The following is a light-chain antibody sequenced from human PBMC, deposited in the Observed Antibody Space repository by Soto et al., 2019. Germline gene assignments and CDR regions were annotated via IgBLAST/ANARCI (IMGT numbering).Light chain of an antibody. CDR2: EVS. CDR3: SSYTAGGTI. CDR1: SSNIGAGYD. J-gene: IGLJ1*01. Sequence: QSVLTQPPSVSGAPGQRVTISCTGSSSNIGAGYDVQWYQQLPGKAPKLMISEVSNRPSGVSNRFSGSKSGNTASLTISGLQAEDEADYYCSSYTAGGTIFGTGTKVTVL. V-gene: IGLV1-40*01.